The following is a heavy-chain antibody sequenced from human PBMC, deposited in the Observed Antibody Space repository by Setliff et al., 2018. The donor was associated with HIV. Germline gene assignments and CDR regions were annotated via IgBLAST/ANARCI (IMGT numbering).Heavy chain of an antibody. D-gene: IGHD3-10*01. CDR2: IYDSGST. CDR1: GGAINGYY. Sequence: PSETLSLTCTVSGGAINGYYWSWIRQSPEKRLEWIGYIYDSGSTNSNPSLKSRVSISVDTSRNQFSLRVRSVNAADTAIYYCARHFYGSGSPFDFWGQGLLVTV. CDR3: ARHFYGSGSPFDF. V-gene: IGHV4-59*08. J-gene: IGHJ4*02.